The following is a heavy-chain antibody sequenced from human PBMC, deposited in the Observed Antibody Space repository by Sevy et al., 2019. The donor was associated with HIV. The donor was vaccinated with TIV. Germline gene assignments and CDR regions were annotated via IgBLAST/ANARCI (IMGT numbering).Heavy chain of an antibody. Sequence: GGSLRLSCAASGFTVSRYGMHWVRQAPGKGLEWVGFIRSKAYGGTTEYAASVKGRFTISRDDSKSIAYLQMNSLKTEDTAVYYCTRDGYSGSSFDYWGQGTLVTVSS. CDR1: GFTVSRYG. CDR2: IRSKAYGGTT. J-gene: IGHJ4*02. CDR3: TRDGYSGSSFDY. D-gene: IGHD1-26*01. V-gene: IGHV3-49*04.